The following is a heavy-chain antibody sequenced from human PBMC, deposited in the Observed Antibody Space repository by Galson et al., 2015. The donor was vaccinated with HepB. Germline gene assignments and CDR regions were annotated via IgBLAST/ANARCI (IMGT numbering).Heavy chain of an antibody. J-gene: IGHJ3*02. CDR1: GYTFTSYD. CDR2: MNPNSGNT. V-gene: IGHV1-8*01. CDR3: ARGMITSVGAFDI. D-gene: IGHD3-16*01. Sequence: SVKVSCKASGYTFTSYDINWVRQATGQGLEWMGWMNPNSGNTGYAQKFQGRVTMTRNTSISTAYMELSSLRSEDTAVYYCARGMITSVGAFDIWGQWTIVTVSS.